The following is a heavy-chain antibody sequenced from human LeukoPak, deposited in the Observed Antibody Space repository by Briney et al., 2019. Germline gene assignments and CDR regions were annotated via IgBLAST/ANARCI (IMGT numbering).Heavy chain of an antibody. D-gene: IGHD2/OR15-2a*01. Sequence: ASVKVSCKASGYTFTNYGNAWVRQAPGQGLEWMGWINTRSGDAQLAHSLQARVTMTTDTSTSTASMELGSLGSDDTAVYYCARDTDFSIDYWGQGSLVTVSS. J-gene: IGHJ4*02. CDR2: INTRSGDA. V-gene: IGHV1-18*01. CDR1: GYTFTNYG. CDR3: ARDTDFSIDY.